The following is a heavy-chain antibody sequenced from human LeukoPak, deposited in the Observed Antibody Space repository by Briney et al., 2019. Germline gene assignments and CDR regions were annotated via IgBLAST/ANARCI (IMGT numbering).Heavy chain of an antibody. Sequence: SEILSLTCTVSGGSISSGGYYWSWIRQHPGKGLEWIGYIYYIGSTYYNPSLKSRVTISVDTSKNQFSLKLSSVTAADTAVYYCARERGTDIVVVPAAWDYYYMDVWGKGTTVTVSS. V-gene: IGHV4-31*03. CDR1: GGSISSGGYY. J-gene: IGHJ6*03. CDR2: IYYIGST. D-gene: IGHD2-2*01. CDR3: ARERGTDIVVVPAAWDYYYMDV.